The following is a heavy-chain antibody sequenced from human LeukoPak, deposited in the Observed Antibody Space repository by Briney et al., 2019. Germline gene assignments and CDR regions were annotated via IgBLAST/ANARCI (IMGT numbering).Heavy chain of an antibody. CDR2: ISSSSSTI. CDR3: ARGPIVGATLVDY. Sequence: GGSLRLSCAASGFTFSSYSMNWVRQAPRKGLEWVSYISSSSSTIYYADSVKGRFTISRDNAKNSLYLQMNSLRAEDTAVYYCARGPIVGATLVDYWGQGTLVTVSS. V-gene: IGHV3-48*01. D-gene: IGHD1-26*01. CDR1: GFTFSSYS. J-gene: IGHJ4*02.